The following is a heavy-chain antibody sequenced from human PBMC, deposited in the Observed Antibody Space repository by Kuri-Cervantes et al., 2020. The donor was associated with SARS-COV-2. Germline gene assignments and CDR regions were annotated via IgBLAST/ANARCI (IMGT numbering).Heavy chain of an antibody. Sequence: SETLSLTCAVSGYSISSGYYWGWIRQPPGKGLEWIGSIYHSGSTYYNPSLKSRVTISVDTSKNQFSLKLSSVTVADTAVYYCARPGGFLDVWGKGTTVTVSS. CDR1: GYSISSGYY. D-gene: IGHD4-23*01. J-gene: IGHJ6*04. CDR3: ARPGGFLDV. CDR2: IYHSGST. V-gene: IGHV4-38-2*01.